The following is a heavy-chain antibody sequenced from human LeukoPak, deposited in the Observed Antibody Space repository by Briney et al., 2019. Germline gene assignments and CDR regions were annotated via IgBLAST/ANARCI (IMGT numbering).Heavy chain of an antibody. Sequence: PSETLSLTCTVSGGSISSSSYYWGWIRQPPGKGLEWIGSIYYSGSTYYNPSLKSRVTISVDTSKNQFSLKLSSVTAADTAVYYCARAGSSHGDYPKRGYFDYWGQGTLVTVSS. CDR3: ARAGSSHGDYPKRGYFDY. V-gene: IGHV4-39*07. CDR2: IYYSGST. CDR1: GGSISSSSYY. J-gene: IGHJ4*02. D-gene: IGHD4-11*01.